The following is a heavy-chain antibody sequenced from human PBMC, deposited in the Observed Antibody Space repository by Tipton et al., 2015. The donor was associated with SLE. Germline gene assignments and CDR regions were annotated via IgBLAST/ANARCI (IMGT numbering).Heavy chain of an antibody. Sequence: QLVQSGPEVKKPGASVKVSCKASGYTFTSYGISWVRQAPGQGLEWMGWISAYNGNTNYAQKLQGRVTMTTGTSTSTAYMELRSLRSDDTAVYYCARDLQWEPQEGDAFDIWGQGTMVTVSS. J-gene: IGHJ3*02. CDR1: GYTFTSYG. CDR3: ARDLQWEPQEGDAFDI. CDR2: ISAYNGNT. D-gene: IGHD1-26*01. V-gene: IGHV1-18*01.